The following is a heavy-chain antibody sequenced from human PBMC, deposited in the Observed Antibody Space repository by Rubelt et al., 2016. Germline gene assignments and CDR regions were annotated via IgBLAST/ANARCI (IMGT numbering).Heavy chain of an antibody. CDR3: ATSGGNGGDFDY. V-gene: IGHV4-59*01. Sequence: QVQLQESGPGLVKPSETLSLTCTVSGGSMSTYYWSWIRQPPGKGLEWIGYMYYSGSTNYNPSLKSRVTISMDTSKNQFVLKLSSVTAADTAVYYCATSGGNGGDFDYWGQGTLVTVSS. CDR2: MYYSGST. CDR1: GGSMSTYY. D-gene: IGHD4-23*01. J-gene: IGHJ4*02.